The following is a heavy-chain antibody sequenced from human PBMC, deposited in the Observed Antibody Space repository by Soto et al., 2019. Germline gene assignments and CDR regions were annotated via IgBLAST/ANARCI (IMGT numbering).Heavy chain of an antibody. J-gene: IGHJ5*02. CDR1: GGSISSSSYY. Sequence: SETLSLTCTVSGGSISSSSYYWGWIRQPPGKGLEWIGSIYYSGSTYYNPSLKSRVTISVDTSKNQFSLKLSSVTAADTAVYYCARSMTYYYDSSGYPRGQGTLVTVPS. D-gene: IGHD3-22*01. CDR3: ARSMTYYYDSSGYP. V-gene: IGHV4-39*01. CDR2: IYYSGST.